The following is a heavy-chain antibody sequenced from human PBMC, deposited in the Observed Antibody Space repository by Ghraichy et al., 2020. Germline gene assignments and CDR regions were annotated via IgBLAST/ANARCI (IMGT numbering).Heavy chain of an antibody. CDR2: INHSGST. J-gene: IGHJ4*02. CDR1: GGSFSGYY. Sequence: SETLSLTCAVYGGSFSGYYWSWIRQPPGKGLEWIGEINHSGSTNYNPSLKSRVTISVDTSKNQFSLKLSSVTAADTAVYYCARGAWIGTIFGVAARAMETIRQVGYPPARHPNYWGQGTLVTVSS. D-gene: IGHD3-3*01. CDR3: ARGAWIGTIFGVAARAMETIRQVGYPPARHPNY. V-gene: IGHV4-34*01.